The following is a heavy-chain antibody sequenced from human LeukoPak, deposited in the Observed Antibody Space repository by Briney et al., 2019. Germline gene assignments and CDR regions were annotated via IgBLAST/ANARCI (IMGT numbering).Heavy chain of an antibody. CDR1: GASISSYY. V-gene: IGHV4-59*01. Sequence: SETLSLTCTVSGASISSYYWSWIRQPPGKGLEWIGYIYYSGSTNYNPSLKSRVTISVDTSKNQFSLKLSSVTAADTAVYYCARGVAWHDAFDIWGQGTMVTVSS. J-gene: IGHJ3*02. CDR2: IYYSGST. CDR3: ARGVAWHDAFDI.